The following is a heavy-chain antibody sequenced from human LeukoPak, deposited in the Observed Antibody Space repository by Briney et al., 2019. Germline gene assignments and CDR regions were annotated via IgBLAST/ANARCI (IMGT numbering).Heavy chain of an antibody. CDR2: IYYSGST. CDR3: ATETSYSSSSGWFDP. J-gene: IGHJ5*02. Sequence: SETLSLTCTVSGGSISSGGYYWSWIRQHPGKGLEWIGYIYYSGSTYYNPSLKSRVTISVDTSKNQFSLKLSSVTAADTAVYYCATETSYSSSSGWFDPWGQGTLVTVSS. D-gene: IGHD6-6*01. V-gene: IGHV4-31*03. CDR1: GGSISSGGYY.